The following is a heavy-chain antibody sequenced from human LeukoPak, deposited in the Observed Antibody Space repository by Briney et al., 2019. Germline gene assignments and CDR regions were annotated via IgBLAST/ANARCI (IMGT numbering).Heavy chain of an antibody. CDR1: GGSISSYY. J-gene: IGHJ2*01. CDR3: ARVALFAPLEQLVTDWYFDL. D-gene: IGHD6-13*01. V-gene: IGHV4-59*01. Sequence: SETLSLTCTVSGGSISSYYWSWIRQPPGKGLEWIGYIYYSGSTNYNPSLKSRVTISVDTSKNQFSLKLSSVTAADTAVYYCARVALFAPLEQLVTDWYFDLWGRGTLVTVSS. CDR2: IYYSGST.